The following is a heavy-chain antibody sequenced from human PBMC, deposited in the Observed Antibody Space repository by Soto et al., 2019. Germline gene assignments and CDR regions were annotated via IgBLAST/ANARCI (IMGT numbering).Heavy chain of an antibody. CDR2: TYYRSKWYN. Sequence: QTLSLTCAISGDSVSSSSVTWNWIRQSPSRGLEWLGRTYYRSKWYNDYAESVKSRITINPDTSKNQFSLHLNSVTPEDTAVYFCVRLIGNSWLDFWGQGTLVTVSS. CDR1: GDSVSSSSVT. V-gene: IGHV6-1*01. D-gene: IGHD1-26*01. J-gene: IGHJ5*01. CDR3: VRLIGNSWLDF.